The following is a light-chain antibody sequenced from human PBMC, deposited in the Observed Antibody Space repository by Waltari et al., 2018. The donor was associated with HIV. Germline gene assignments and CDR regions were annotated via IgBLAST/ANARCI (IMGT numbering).Light chain of an antibody. CDR3: MQALESPLT. CDR1: QSLLKSNGYIY. V-gene: IGKV2-28*01. J-gene: IGKJ4*01. CDR2: LGS. Sequence: DIVMTQSPLSLSVTPGEPASISCRSSQSLLKSNGYIYLDWYLQKPGQSPQLLVYLGSNRASGVPDRFSGSGSATYFILKISRVEAEDVGIYYCMQALESPLTFGGGTRVEIK.